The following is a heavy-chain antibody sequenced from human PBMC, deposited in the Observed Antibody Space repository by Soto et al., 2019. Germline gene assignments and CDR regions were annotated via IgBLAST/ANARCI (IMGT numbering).Heavy chain of an antibody. D-gene: IGHD2-15*01. CDR3: ARVYCSGGSCYSIDY. Sequence: QTLEWMGGFSAIVGTTNYAQNFLGRVTITADQFTSTVYMELSSLRSEDTAVYYCARVYCSGGSCYSIDYWGQGTLVTVSS. V-gene: IGHV1-69*01. J-gene: IGHJ4*02. CDR2: FSAIVGTT.